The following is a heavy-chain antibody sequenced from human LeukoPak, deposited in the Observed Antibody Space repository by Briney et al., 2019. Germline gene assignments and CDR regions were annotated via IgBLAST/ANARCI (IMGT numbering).Heavy chain of an antibody. CDR2: IYYSGST. J-gene: IGHJ4*02. CDR1: GGSISSGDYY. Sequence: SETLSLTCTVSGGSISSGDYYWSWIRQPPGKGLEWIGYIYYSGSTYYNPSLKSRVTISVGTSKNQFSLKLSSVTAADTAVYYCARGPPYDLGPRRYFDYWGQGTLVTVSS. D-gene: IGHD1-1*01. CDR3: ARGPPYDLGPRRYFDY. V-gene: IGHV4-30-4*01.